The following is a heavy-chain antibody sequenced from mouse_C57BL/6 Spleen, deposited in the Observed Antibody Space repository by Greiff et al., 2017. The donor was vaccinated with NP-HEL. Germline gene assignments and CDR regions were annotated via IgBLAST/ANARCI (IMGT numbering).Heavy chain of an antibody. CDR2: ISSGSSTI. J-gene: IGHJ4*01. Sequence: EVKLVESGGGLVKPGGSLKLSCAASGFTFSDYGMHWVRQAPEKGLEWVAYISSGSSTIYYVDTVKGRFTISRDNAKNTLFLQMTSLRSEDTAMYYCARGSKYAMDYWGQGTSVTVSS. D-gene: IGHD1-1*01. CDR1: GFTFSDYG. V-gene: IGHV5-17*01. CDR3: ARGSKYAMDY.